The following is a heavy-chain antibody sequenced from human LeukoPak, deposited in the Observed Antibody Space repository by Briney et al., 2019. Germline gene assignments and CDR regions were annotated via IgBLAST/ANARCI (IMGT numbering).Heavy chain of an antibody. Sequence: SETLSLTRAVYGVSFSGYYWSWVPQPPGKGLEWIGYIYDSGSTNYNPSLKSRVTISVDTSKNQFYLKLSSVTAADTAVYYCGRRSRGWSFDYWGQETLVSVSS. J-gene: IGHJ4*02. CDR2: IYDSGST. CDR3: GRRSRGWSFDY. D-gene: IGHD6-19*01. CDR1: GVSFSGYY. V-gene: IGHV4-59*01.